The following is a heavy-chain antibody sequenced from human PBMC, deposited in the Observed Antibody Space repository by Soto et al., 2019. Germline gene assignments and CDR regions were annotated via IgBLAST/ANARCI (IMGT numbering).Heavy chain of an antibody. CDR2: IKQDGSEK. D-gene: IGHD3-22*01. Sequence: GGSLRLSCAASGFTFSSYWMSWVRQAPGKGLEWVANIKQDGSEKYYVDSVKGRFTISRDNAKNSLYLQMNSLRAEDTAVYYCAREGGGSRADGAYYYDSSGYYPNWFDPWGQGTLVTVSS. V-gene: IGHV3-7*05. J-gene: IGHJ5*02. CDR1: GFTFSSYW. CDR3: AREGGGSRADGAYYYDSSGYYPNWFDP.